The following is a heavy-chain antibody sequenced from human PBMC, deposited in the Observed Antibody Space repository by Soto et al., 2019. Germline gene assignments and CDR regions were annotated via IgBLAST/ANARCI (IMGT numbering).Heavy chain of an antibody. D-gene: IGHD6-13*01. J-gene: IGHJ4*02. Sequence: NPSETLSLTCTVSGGSMSSYYWAWTRQPKGKGLEWIGYIYYGGSTNYNPSLKSRVTISVDTSKNQFSLKLSSVTAADTAVYYCARGALAAAGTDLGEPTFDYWGQGTLVTVPQ. CDR2: IYYGGST. CDR1: GGSMSSYY. CDR3: ARGALAAAGTDLGEPTFDY. V-gene: IGHV4-59*01.